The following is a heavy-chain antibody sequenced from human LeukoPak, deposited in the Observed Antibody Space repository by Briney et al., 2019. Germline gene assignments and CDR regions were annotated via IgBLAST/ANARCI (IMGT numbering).Heavy chain of an antibody. D-gene: IGHD2-2*01. CDR3: ASGGSTSLYGSLRFDP. J-gene: IGHJ5*02. V-gene: IGHV1-69*01. CDR1: GGTFSSYA. CDR2: IVPIFGTA. Sequence: SVKVSCKASGGTFSSYAISWVRQAPGQGLEWMGGIVPIFGTANYAQKFQGRVTITADESTSTAYMELSSLRSEDTAVYYCASGGSTSLYGSLRFDPWGQGTLVTVSS.